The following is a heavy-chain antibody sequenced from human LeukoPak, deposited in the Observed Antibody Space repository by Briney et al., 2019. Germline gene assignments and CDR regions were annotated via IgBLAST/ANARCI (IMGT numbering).Heavy chain of an antibody. J-gene: IGHJ5*02. CDR3: AKSVGIAAAGTEWFDP. CDR1: GFTFSSYG. V-gene: IGHV3-30*18. Sequence: PGGSLRLSCAASGFTFSSYGMHWVRQAPGKGLEWGAVISYDGSNKYYADSVKGRFTISRDNSKNTLYLQMSSLRAQDTAVYYCAKSVGIAAAGTEWFDPWGQGTLVTVSS. D-gene: IGHD6-13*01. CDR2: ISYDGSNK.